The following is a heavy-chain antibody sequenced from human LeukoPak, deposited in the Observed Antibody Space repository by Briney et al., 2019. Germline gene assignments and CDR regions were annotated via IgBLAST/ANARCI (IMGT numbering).Heavy chain of an antibody. CDR1: GYTFIGYY. CDR3: AKDGPAANYFDY. D-gene: IGHD2-15*01. Sequence: ASVKVSCKTSGYTFIGYYMHWVRQAPGQGLEWMGRINPNSGGTNYAQKFQGRVTMTRDTSITTAYMELSRLRSDDTAVYYCAKDGPAANYFDYWGQGTLVTVSS. CDR2: INPNSGGT. J-gene: IGHJ4*02. V-gene: IGHV1-2*06.